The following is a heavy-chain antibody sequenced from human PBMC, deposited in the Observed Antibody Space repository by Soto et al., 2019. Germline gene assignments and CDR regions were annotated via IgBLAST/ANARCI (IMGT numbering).Heavy chain of an antibody. CDR1: GFTFNNHA. D-gene: IGHD3-9*01. CDR2: IGNSGYSI. J-gene: IGHJ4*02. Sequence: DVQLLESGGGLIQPGGSLRLSCAASGFTFNNHAMPWVRQAPGKGLEWVSGIGNSGYSINYGDSVKGRFTISRDNSKNMLIMEMNSLRAEDTAVYYCARADDKNILTGCYNWGQGALVTVSS. CDR3: ARADDKNILTGCYN. V-gene: IGHV3-23*01.